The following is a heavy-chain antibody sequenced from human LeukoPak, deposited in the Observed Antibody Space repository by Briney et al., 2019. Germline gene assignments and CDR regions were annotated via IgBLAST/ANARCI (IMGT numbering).Heavy chain of an antibody. CDR1: GGSISSGGYY. J-gene: IGHJ4*02. CDR3: ARGRKGYDSTYDY. Sequence: SQTLSLTCTVSGGSISSGGYYWTWIRQHPGKGLEWIGHIYYSGNTYYNPSLKSRVTISGDTSTNQFYLKLSSVTDADTAVYYCARGRKGYDSTYDYWGQGTLVTVSS. V-gene: IGHV4-31*03. CDR2: IYYSGNT. D-gene: IGHD5-12*01.